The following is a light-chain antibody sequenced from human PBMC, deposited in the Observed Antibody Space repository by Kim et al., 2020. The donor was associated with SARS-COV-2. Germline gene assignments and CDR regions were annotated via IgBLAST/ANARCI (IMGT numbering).Light chain of an antibody. Sequence: ELTQPPSASGTPGQRVTISCCGRSSNIGDNYEYWYQHLPQTAPKLLIYKNYQRPSGVPDRFSGSKSATSASLAISGLRSEDEADYYCAVCDDSLSGPVFGGGTKLTVL. V-gene: IGLV1-47*01. CDR3: AVCDDSLSGPV. CDR2: KNY. CDR1: SSNIGDNY. J-gene: IGLJ3*02.